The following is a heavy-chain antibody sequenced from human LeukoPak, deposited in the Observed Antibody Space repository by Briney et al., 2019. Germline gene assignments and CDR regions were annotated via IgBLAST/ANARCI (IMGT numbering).Heavy chain of an antibody. CDR3: GRIAINGTTGRDV. D-gene: IGHD1-14*01. CDR2: SRNKASSYTT. V-gene: IGHV3-72*01. Sequence: GGSQRLSCAASGFKFSDHYIDWVRQAPGKGLEWVGRSRNKASSYTTEYAASVEGRFTISRDVSESSLYLQMNSLRTEDTAVYYGGRIAINGTTGRDVWAQGTTVTVS. J-gene: IGHJ6*02. CDR1: GFKFSDHY.